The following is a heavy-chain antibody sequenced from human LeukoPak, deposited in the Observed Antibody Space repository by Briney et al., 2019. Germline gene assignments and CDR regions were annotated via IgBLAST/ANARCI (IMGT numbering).Heavy chain of an antibody. CDR1: GFTFGSYW. D-gene: IGHD4-17*01. V-gene: IGHV3-74*01. J-gene: IGHJ4*02. Sequence: PGGSLRLSCAASGFTFGSYWMHWVRQAPGKGLVWVSRINTDGGSTTYADSVKGRFTISRDNSKNTLYLQMNSLRAEDTAVYYCAKGNPDYGDAQSPFDYWGQGTLVTVSS. CDR2: INTDGGST. CDR3: AKGNPDYGDAQSPFDY.